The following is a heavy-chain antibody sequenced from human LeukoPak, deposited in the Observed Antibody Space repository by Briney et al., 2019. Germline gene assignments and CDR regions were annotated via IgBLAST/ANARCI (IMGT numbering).Heavy chain of an antibody. J-gene: IGHJ6*02. V-gene: IGHV3-30*02. CDR2: IWYDGSNK. CDR1: GFTFSSYA. CDR3: ARAAADDYYYYGMDV. D-gene: IGHD6-13*01. Sequence: PGGSLRLSCAASGFTFSSYAMYWVRQAPGKGLEWVTNIWYDGSNKYYADSVKGRFTISRDNSKNTLYLQMNSLRAEDTAVYYCARAAADDYYYYGMDVWGQGTTVTVSS.